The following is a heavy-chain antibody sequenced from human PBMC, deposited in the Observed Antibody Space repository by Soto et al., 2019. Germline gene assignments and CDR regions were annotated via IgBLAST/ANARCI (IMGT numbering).Heavy chain of an antibody. CDR1: GGSFSGYY. V-gene: IGHV4-34*01. CDR3: ASVARRRPYRIEGSWFDP. CDR2: INHSGST. D-gene: IGHD1-26*01. Sequence: SETLSLTCAVYGGSFSGYYWSWIRQPPGKGLEWIGEINHSGSTNYNPSLKSRVTISVDTSKNQFSLKLSSVTAADTAVYYCASVARRRPYRIEGSWFDPWGQGTLVTVSS. J-gene: IGHJ5*02.